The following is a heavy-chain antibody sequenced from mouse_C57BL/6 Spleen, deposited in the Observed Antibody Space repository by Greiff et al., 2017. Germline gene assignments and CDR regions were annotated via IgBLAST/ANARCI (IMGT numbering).Heavy chain of an antibody. V-gene: IGHV1-61*01. Sequence: QVQLKESGAELVRPGSSVKLSCKASGYTFTSYWMDWVKQRPGQGLEWIGNIYPSDSETHYNQKFKDKATLTVDESSSTAYMQLSSLTSEDSAVYYCAREGISPYAMDYWGQGTSVTVSS. J-gene: IGHJ4*01. CDR3: AREGISPYAMDY. CDR1: GYTFTSYW. CDR2: IYPSDSET.